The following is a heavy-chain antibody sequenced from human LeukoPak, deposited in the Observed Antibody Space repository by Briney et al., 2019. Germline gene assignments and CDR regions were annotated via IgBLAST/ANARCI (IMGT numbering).Heavy chain of an antibody. J-gene: IGHJ6*02. CDR1: GGSISSGGYS. V-gene: IGHV4-30-2*01. Sequence: SQTLSLTCAVSGGSISSGGYSWSWIRQPPGKGLEWIGYIYHSGSTYYNPSLKSRVTISVDRSKNQFSLKLSSVTAADTAVYCCARGSFGDYYYYYGMDVWGQGTTVTVSS. CDR2: IYHSGST. D-gene: IGHD3-10*01. CDR3: ARGSFGDYYYYYGMDV.